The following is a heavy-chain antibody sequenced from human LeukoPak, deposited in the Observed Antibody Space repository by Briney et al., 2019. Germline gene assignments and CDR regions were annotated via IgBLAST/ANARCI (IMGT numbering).Heavy chain of an antibody. V-gene: IGHV3-23*01. D-gene: IGHD3-22*01. Sequence: GGSLRLSCAASGFNLGSYGMSWVRQAPGKGLEWVSSISNDGGGTFSADSVRGRFTISRDNSKYTLFLQMDSLRAEDTALYFCAKGSSGYFFDHWGQGSLVTVSS. CDR1: GFNLGSYG. J-gene: IGHJ4*02. CDR2: ISNDGGGT. CDR3: AKGSSGYFFDH.